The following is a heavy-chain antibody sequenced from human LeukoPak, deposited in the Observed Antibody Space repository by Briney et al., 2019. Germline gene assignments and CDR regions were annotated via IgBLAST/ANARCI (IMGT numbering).Heavy chain of an antibody. Sequence: GGSLRLSCAASGFTFSSYSMNWVRQAPVKGLEWVSSISSSSSYIYYADSVKGRFTISRDNAKNSLYLQMNSLRAEDTAVYYCARDLTGDYYFDYWGQGTLVTVSS. J-gene: IGHJ4*02. CDR3: ARDLTGDYYFDY. CDR1: GFTFSSYS. V-gene: IGHV3-21*01. CDR2: ISSSSSYI. D-gene: IGHD7-27*01.